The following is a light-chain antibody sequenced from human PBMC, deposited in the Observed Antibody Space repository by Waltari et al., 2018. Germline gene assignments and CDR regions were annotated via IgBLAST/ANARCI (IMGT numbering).Light chain of an antibody. J-gene: IGKJ2*01. Sequence: EIVMTHSPATLSVSPGETPTPPCRASRSVGNNLAWYHQKPGQAPRLLIYGASARATGIPARFSGSGSGTEFTLTISSLQSEDFAVYYCQQYDDWPRTFGQGTKLEIK. CDR2: GAS. V-gene: IGKV3-15*01. CDR1: RSVGNN. CDR3: QQYDDWPRT.